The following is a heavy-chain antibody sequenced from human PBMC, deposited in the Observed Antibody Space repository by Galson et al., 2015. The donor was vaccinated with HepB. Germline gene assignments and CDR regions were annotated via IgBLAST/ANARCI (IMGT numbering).Heavy chain of an antibody. CDR3: ASQIKGVGGNNYFDY. V-gene: IGHV3-30*04. J-gene: IGHJ4*02. CDR1: GVTVSRYA. Sequence: SLRLSCAASGVTVSRYAMHWVRQAPGKGLEWVAVISYDGSNKYYADSVKGRFTISRDNYKNTLYLQMNSLRAEDTAVYYCASQIKGVGGNNYFDYWGQGTLVTVSS. D-gene: IGHD3-16*01. CDR2: ISYDGSNK.